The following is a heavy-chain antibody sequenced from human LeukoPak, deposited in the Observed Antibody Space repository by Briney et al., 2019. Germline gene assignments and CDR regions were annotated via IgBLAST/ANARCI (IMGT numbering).Heavy chain of an antibody. D-gene: IGHD6-13*01. J-gene: IGHJ4*02. Sequence: SGGSLRLSCAASGFTFSSYAMSWVRQAPGKGLKWFSAISGSGGSTSYADSVKGRFTISRDNSKNTLYLQMNSLRAEDTAVYYCAKEAAFGYSSSWYYFDYWGQGTLVTVYS. CDR1: GFTFSSYA. V-gene: IGHV3-23*01. CDR3: AKEAAFGYSSSWYYFDY. CDR2: ISGSGGST.